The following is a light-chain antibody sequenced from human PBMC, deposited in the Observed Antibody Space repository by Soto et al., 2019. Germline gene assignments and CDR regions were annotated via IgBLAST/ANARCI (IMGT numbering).Light chain of an antibody. V-gene: IGKV1-5*03. J-gene: IGKJ1*01. CDR1: QSINTY. Sequence: DIQMTQSPSTLSASVGDRVTISCRASQSINTYLAWYQQEPGKAPKLLLFEASALKGGVPSRFSGSGSATEFTLPISSMQHDDFATYYCQQYSSLPWTFGQGSKVEVK. CDR3: QQYSSLPWT. CDR2: EAS.